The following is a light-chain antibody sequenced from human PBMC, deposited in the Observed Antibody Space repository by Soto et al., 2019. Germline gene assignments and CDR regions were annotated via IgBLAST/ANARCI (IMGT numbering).Light chain of an antibody. Sequence: EIVLTQSPGTLSLSPGERATLSCRASQSVSRNSLAWYQQRPGQAPRLLILGASSRATGIPDRVSGSGSGTDFTLTISRLEPEDFAVYYCQQYGSSPPTFGQGTKVEIK. CDR3: QQYGSSPPT. CDR2: GAS. J-gene: IGKJ1*01. CDR1: QSVSRNS. V-gene: IGKV3-20*01.